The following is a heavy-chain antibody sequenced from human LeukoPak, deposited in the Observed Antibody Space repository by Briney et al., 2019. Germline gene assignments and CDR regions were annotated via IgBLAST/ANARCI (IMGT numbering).Heavy chain of an antibody. V-gene: IGHV3-23*01. Sequence: GGSLRLSCAASGFTFSNYAMSWVRQAPGKGLEWVSTLSGSGVTTYYADSVKGRFTISRDNSKNTLYLQMNSLRAEDTAVYYCAKSKHLGISGAFDYWGQGTLVTVSS. CDR1: GFTFSNYA. CDR2: LSGSGVTT. J-gene: IGHJ4*02. D-gene: IGHD7-27*01. CDR3: AKSKHLGISGAFDY.